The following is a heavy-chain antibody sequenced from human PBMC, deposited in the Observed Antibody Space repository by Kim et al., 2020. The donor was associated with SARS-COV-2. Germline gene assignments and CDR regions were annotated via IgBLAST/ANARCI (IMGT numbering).Heavy chain of an antibody. D-gene: IGHD3-16*02. V-gene: IGHV3-7*01. CDR3: ARDSVGYEYVWGRYRYSWYGDL. CDR2: IKQDGSEK. CDR1: GFTFSSYW. Sequence: GGSLRLSCVASGFTFSSYWMSWVRQAPGKGLEWVANIKQDGSEKYYADSVKGRFTISRDNAKNSLYLQMNSLRAEDTAVYYCARDSVGYEYVWGRYRYSWYGDLWGRGTLVTVSS. J-gene: IGHJ2*01.